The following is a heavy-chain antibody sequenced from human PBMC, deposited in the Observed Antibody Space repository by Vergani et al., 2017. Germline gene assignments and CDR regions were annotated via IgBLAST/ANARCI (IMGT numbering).Heavy chain of an antibody. CDR1: GGSFSGYY. Sequence: VQLQQWGAGLLKPSETLSLTCAVYGGSFSGYYWGWIRQPPGKGLEWVSAISGSGGSTYYADSVKGRFTISRDNSKNTLYLQMNSLRAEDTAVYYCAKGRTFDWGQGTLVTVSS. V-gene: IGHV3-23*01. J-gene: IGHJ4*02. CDR2: ISGSGGST. CDR3: AKGRTFD. D-gene: IGHD3-16*01.